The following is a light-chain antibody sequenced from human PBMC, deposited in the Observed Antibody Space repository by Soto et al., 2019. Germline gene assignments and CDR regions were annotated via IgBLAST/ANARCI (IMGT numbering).Light chain of an antibody. J-gene: IGKJ2*01. V-gene: IGKV3-15*01. CDR3: QQYNNLPPDT. Sequence: EIILTQSPASLSVSPGERATLSCRASQSVNNNLAWYQQKPGQAPRLLIYGASTRATGIPGRFRGSGSGTEITLTITSLQYEDFAVYFCQQYNNLPPDTFGQGTKLEIK. CDR1: QSVNNN. CDR2: GAS.